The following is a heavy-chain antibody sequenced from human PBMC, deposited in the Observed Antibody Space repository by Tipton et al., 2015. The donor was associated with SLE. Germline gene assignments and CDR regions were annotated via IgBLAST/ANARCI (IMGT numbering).Heavy chain of an antibody. CDR1: GGSFSGYY. CDR2: INHSGST. CDR3: ATDYDFWSGYLGD. V-gene: IGHV4-34*01. Sequence: GLVKPSETLSLTCAVYGGSFSGYYWSWIRQPPGKGLEWIGEINHSGSTNYNPSLKSRVTISVDTSKNQFSLKLSSVTAADTAVYYCATDYDFWSGYLGDWGQGTLVTGSS. J-gene: IGHJ4*02. D-gene: IGHD3-3*01.